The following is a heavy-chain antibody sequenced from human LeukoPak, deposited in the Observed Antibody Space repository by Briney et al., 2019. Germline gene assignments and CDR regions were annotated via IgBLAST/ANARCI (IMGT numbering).Heavy chain of an antibody. CDR1: GFTFGDYA. Sequence: GGSLRLSCTASGFTFGDYAMSWFRQAPGKGLEWVGFIRSKAYGGTTEYAASVKGRFTISRDDSKSIAYLQMNSLKTEDTAVYYCTREGTPPLGLYDSSGYYPLDYWGQGTLVTVSS. J-gene: IGHJ4*02. D-gene: IGHD3-22*01. CDR3: TREGTPPLGLYDSSGYYPLDY. V-gene: IGHV3-49*03. CDR2: IRSKAYGGTT.